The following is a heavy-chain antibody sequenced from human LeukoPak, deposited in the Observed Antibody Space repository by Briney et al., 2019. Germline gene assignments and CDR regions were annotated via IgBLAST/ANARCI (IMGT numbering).Heavy chain of an antibody. CDR2: ISSSSSTI. V-gene: IGHV3-48*04. Sequence: GGSLRLSCAASGFTFSSYSMNWVRQAPGKGLEWVSYISSSSSTIYYADSVKGRFTISRDNAKNSLYLQMNSLRAEDTAVYYCAKDPNDYVWGSYRYLAYWGQGTLVTVSS. D-gene: IGHD3-16*02. CDR3: AKDPNDYVWGSYRYLAY. J-gene: IGHJ4*02. CDR1: GFTFSSYS.